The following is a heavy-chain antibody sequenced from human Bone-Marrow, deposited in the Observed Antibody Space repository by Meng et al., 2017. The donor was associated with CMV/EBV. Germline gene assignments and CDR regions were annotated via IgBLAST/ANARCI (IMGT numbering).Heavy chain of an antibody. CDR3: ARARGSHYFDY. Sequence: SETLSLTCTVSGDSVSSVSYYWSWIRQPPGKGLEWIGYVYYSGTTNYNPSLKSRVSISVDTSKNQFSLKLSSVTAADTAVYYCARARGSHYFDYWGQGTLVTVSS. V-gene: IGHV4-61*01. CDR1: GDSVSSVSYY. J-gene: IGHJ4*02. D-gene: IGHD3-10*01. CDR2: VYYSGTT.